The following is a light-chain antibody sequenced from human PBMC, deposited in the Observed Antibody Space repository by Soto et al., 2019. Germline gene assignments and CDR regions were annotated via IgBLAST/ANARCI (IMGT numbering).Light chain of an antibody. CDR1: SSNVGGCNY. V-gene: IGLV2-14*01. CDR3: SSITTSLTRVV. CDR2: EIS. J-gene: IGLJ2*01. Sequence: QSVLTQPASVSGSPGQSIAISCTGTSSNVGGCNYVYWYQQHPGTAPKIMIFEISNRPSGVSNRFSGSKSGNTASLTISGLQAEDEADYYCSSITTSLTRVVFGSGTKLTVL.